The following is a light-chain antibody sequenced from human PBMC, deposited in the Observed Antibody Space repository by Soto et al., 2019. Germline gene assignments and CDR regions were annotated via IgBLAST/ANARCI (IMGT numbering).Light chain of an antibody. Sequence: SVLTQPPSLSATPGQRVNISFSGSFSNIGDNAVNWYQQLPGAAPKLLIYLNDQRPSGVPDRFSGSKSGTSAFLAISGLQSEDEADYYCAAWDDSLNALFGTGTKVTVL. CDR3: AAWDDSLNAL. V-gene: IGLV1-44*01. CDR2: LND. CDR1: FSNIGDNA. J-gene: IGLJ1*01.